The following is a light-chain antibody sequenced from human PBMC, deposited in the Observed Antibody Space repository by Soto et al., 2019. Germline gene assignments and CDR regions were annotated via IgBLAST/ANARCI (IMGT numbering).Light chain of an antibody. CDR3: PQYKSYSEA. Sequence: DNPVTQSRSTLSGTVGDRVTIHCRASQTISSWLAWYQQKPGKAPKLLIYKASTLKSGVPSRFSGSGSGTEFTLTICSLQPDDFATYYSPQYKSYSEAFCQGT. J-gene: IGKJ1*01. CDR2: KAS. V-gene: IGKV1-5*03. CDR1: QTISSW.